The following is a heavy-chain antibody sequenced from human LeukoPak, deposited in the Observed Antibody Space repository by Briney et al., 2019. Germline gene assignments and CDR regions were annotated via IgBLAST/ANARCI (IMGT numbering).Heavy chain of an antibody. CDR2: ISWNSGSI. CDR1: GFTFGDYA. V-gene: IGHV3-9*03. D-gene: IGHD3-22*01. CDR3: AKGVSSSGYSFPDY. Sequence: GRSLRLSCAASGFTFGDYAMHWVRRARGKGLEGVSGISWNSGSIGYADSVKGRFTISRDNAKNSLYLQMNSLRAEDMALYYCAKGVSSSGYSFPDYWGQGTLVTVSS. J-gene: IGHJ4*02.